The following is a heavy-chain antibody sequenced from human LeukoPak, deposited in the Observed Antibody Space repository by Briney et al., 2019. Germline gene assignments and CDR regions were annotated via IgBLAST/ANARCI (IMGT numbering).Heavy chain of an antibody. CDR3: ARGPITGTTRFDY. D-gene: IGHD1-7*01. J-gene: IGHJ4*02. CDR2: IYHSGST. Sequence: SDTLSLTCSVSGGSMYISLDYEARIRQPPAEGLWGIGKIYHSGSTNYNPSLKSRVTISVDTSKNQFSLKLSSVTAADTAVYYCARGPITGTTRFDYWGQGTLVTVSS. V-gene: IGHV4-39*07. CDR1: GGSMYISLDY.